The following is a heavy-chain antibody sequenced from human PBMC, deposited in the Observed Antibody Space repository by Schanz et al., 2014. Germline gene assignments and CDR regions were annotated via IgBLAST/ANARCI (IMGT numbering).Heavy chain of an antibody. Sequence: EVHLVESGGGLVQPGGSLRLSCAASGFTFSSYAMGWVRQGPGKGLEWVSSLSGRGSRTDYADSVKGRFTISRDNSKNTLYLQMNSLRAEDTAVYYCAKGRDSLMTIDAFDMWGQGTMVTVSS. CDR1: GFTFSSYA. CDR2: LSGRGSRT. CDR3: AKGRDSLMTIDAFDM. V-gene: IGHV3-23*04. D-gene: IGHD3-22*01. J-gene: IGHJ3*02.